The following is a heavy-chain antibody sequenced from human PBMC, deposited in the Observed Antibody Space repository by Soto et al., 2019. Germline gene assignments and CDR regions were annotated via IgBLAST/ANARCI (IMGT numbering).Heavy chain of an antibody. CDR2: ISSTTNYI. V-gene: IGHV3-21*06. CDR1: GFTFTRYS. J-gene: IGHJ4*02. Sequence: EVQLVESGGGLVKPGGSLRLSCAASGFTFTRYSMNWVRQAPGKGLEWVSSISSTTNYIYYGDSMKGRFTISRDNAKNSLYLEMNSLRAEDTAVYSCARESEDLTSNFAYWGQGTLVTVSS. CDR3: ARESEDLTSNFAY.